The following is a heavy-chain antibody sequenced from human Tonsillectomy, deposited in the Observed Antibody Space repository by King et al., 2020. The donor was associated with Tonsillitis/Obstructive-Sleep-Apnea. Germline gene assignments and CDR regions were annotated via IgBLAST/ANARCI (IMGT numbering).Heavy chain of an antibody. Sequence: QVQLVQSGAEVKKPGASVKVSCKASGYTFTSYAMHWVRQAPGQRLEWMGWINAGNGNTKYSQKFQGRVTITRNTSARTAYMELSSLSSEDTAVYYCASGQLLEAFDYWGQGTLVTVSS. V-gene: IGHV1-3*01. CDR1: GYTFTSYA. CDR3: ASGQLLEAFDY. CDR2: INAGNGNT. D-gene: IGHD1-7*01. J-gene: IGHJ4*02.